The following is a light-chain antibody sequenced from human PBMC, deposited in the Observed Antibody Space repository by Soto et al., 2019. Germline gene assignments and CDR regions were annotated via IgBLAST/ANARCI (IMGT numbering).Light chain of an antibody. CDR3: SSYTSSSTLYV. CDR1: SSDVGYYNY. J-gene: IGLJ1*01. V-gene: IGLV2-14*01. CDR2: EAS. Sequence: QSALTQPASVSGSPGQSITISCTGTSSDVGYYNYVSWYQQHPGKAPKLIIYEASNRPSGVSNRFSGSKSGNTASLTISGLQAEDEADYYCSSYTSSSTLYVFGTGTKVTVL.